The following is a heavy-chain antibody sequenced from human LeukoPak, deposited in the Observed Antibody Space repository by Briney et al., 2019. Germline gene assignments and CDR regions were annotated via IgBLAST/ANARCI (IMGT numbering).Heavy chain of an antibody. CDR3: AGISSWSASLDY. CDR2: ISDSGNTI. Sequence: GGSLRLSCVASGFTFSSYDMNWVRQAPGKGLEWVSYISDSGNTIYYADSVKGRFTISRDNAKNSLYLQMNSLRAEDTAVYYCAGISSWSASLDYWAREPWSPSPQ. V-gene: IGHV3-48*03. CDR1: GFTFSSYD. J-gene: IGHJ4*02. D-gene: IGHD6-13*01.